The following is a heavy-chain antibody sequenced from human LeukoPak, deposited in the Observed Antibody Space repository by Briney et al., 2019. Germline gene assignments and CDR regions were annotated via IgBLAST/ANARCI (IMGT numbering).Heavy chain of an antibody. V-gene: IGHV3-23*01. CDR2: ISGSGGST. Sequence: PGGSLRLSCAASGVTFSRYGMSWVRQAPGKGLGWVSAISGSGGSTYYADSVKGRCTISRDNSKNTLYLQINSLRAEDTAVYYCAKDHLPGIVVADRDYWGQGTLVTVPS. CDR1: GVTFSRYG. D-gene: IGHD6-19*01. J-gene: IGHJ4*02. CDR3: AKDHLPGIVVADRDY.